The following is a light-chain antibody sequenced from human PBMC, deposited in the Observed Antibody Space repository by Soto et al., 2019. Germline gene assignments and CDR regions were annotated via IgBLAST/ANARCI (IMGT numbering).Light chain of an antibody. CDR1: QSISSSY. CDR2: GAS. Sequence: EVVMTQSPGTLAVSSGERATLSCRASQSISSSYLAWYQQKPGQAPRLLIYGASRRATGIPDRFSGRESGTDFTLTITTLEPEDSAVYFCQQYASSPYTFAQGTKVDIK. CDR3: QQYASSPYT. V-gene: IGKV3-20*01. J-gene: IGKJ2*01.